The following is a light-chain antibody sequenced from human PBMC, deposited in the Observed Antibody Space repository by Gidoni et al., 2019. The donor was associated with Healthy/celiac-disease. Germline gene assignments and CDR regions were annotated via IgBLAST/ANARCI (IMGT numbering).Light chain of an antibody. CDR2: DAS. CDR3: QQRSNWPLT. CDR1: HSVSSY. V-gene: IGKV3-11*01. Sequence: EIVLPHSPATLSLAPGERATLSCRASHSVSSYLAWYQQKPGQARLLPIYDASNRATGIPARFSGSGSGTDFTLTINSLEPEDSAVYYCQQRSNWPLTFGGGTKVEIK. J-gene: IGKJ4*01.